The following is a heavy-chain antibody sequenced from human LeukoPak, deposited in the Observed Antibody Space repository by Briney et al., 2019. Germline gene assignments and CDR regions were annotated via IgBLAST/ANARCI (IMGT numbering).Heavy chain of an antibody. J-gene: IGHJ4*02. CDR3: ARDRQWVAFYTDY. CDR1: GFTFSTSW. D-gene: IGHD6-19*01. CDR2: IKEDGSEE. Sequence: GGSLRLSCADSGFTFSTSWMSWVRQAPGKGLEWVANIKEDGSEEYYVESVKGRFTISRDNAKNSLYLQMNDLRAEDTAVYYCARDRQWVAFYTDYWGQGTLVTVSS. V-gene: IGHV3-7*01.